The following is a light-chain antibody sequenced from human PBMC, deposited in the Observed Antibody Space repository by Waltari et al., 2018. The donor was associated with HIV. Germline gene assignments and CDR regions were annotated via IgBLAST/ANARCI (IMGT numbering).Light chain of an antibody. CDR2: DVS. CDR1: SSDVGGYNY. CDR3: SSYTSSNTGV. Sequence: QSALTQPASVSGSPGHSITISCTGTSSDVGGYNYVSWYQQQPGKAPKLLIHDVSDRPSGVSNRFSGSKSGITASLTISGLQAEDEADYYCSSYTSSNTGVFGTGTKVTV. V-gene: IGLV2-14*03. J-gene: IGLJ1*01.